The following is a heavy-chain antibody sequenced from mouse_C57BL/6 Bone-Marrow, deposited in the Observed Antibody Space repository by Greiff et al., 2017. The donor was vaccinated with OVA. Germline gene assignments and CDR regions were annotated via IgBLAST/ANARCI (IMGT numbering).Heavy chain of an antibody. Sequence: EVQLQQSGPVLVKPGASVKMSCKASGYTFTDYYMNWVKQSHGKSLEWIGVINPYNGGTSYNQKFKGKATLTVDKSSSTAYMELNSLTSEDSAVYYCARREDYGSWFAYWGQGTLVTVSA. CDR1: GYTFTDYY. J-gene: IGHJ3*01. CDR3: ARREDYGSWFAY. CDR2: INPYNGGT. D-gene: IGHD1-1*01. V-gene: IGHV1-19*01.